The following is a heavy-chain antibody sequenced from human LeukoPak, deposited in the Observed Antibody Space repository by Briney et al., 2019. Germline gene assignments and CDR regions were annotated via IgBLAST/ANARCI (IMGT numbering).Heavy chain of an antibody. CDR2: ISYDGSNK. D-gene: IGHD6-13*01. CDR3: AKVPRESGWYPLSDH. J-gene: IGHJ4*02. V-gene: IGHV3-30*04. Sequence: GGSLRLSCAASGFTFSSYAMHWVRQAPGKGLEWVAVISYDGSNKYYAESVKGRFTISRDNSKNTLYLQMNSLRPEDTAVYYCAKVPRESGWYPLSDHWGQGALVTVSS. CDR1: GFTFSSYA.